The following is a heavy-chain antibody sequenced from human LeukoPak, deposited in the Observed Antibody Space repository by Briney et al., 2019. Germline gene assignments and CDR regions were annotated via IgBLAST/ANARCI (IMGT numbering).Heavy chain of an antibody. CDR2: ISSSSYI. Sequence: GGSLRLSCAASGFTFNKYGMSWVRQAPGKGLEWVSSISSSSYIYYADSVKGRFTISRDNAKNSLYLQMNSLRAEDTAVYYCAREDLQAFDIWGQGTMVTVSS. D-gene: IGHD5-24*01. J-gene: IGHJ3*02. CDR1: GFTFNKYG. V-gene: IGHV3-21*01. CDR3: AREDLQAFDI.